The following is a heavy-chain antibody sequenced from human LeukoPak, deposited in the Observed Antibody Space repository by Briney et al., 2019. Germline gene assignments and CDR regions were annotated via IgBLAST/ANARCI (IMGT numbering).Heavy chain of an antibody. CDR2: IYHSGST. D-gene: IGHD3-22*01. CDR1: GYSITRGSY. Sequence: SETLSLTCTVSGYSITRGSYWGWIRQPPGKGLEWIANIYHSGSTYYNPSLKSRVTISVDTSKNQFSLKLSSVTAADTAVYYCARATYYYDSSGYYDAFDIWGQGTMVTVSS. V-gene: IGHV4-38-2*02. CDR3: ARATYYYDSSGYYDAFDI. J-gene: IGHJ3*02.